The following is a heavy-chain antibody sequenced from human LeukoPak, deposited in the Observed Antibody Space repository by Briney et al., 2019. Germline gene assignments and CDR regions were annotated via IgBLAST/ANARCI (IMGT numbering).Heavy chain of an antibody. J-gene: IGHJ4*02. CDR1: GFTFSSYS. Sequence: GGSLRLSCAASGFTFSSYSMNWVRQAPGKGLEWVSSISSSSNYIYYADSLKGRFTISRDNAKNSLYLQMHSLRAEDTAVYYCARGVTTFDYWGQGTLVTVSS. V-gene: IGHV3-21*01. CDR3: ARGVTTFDY. CDR2: ISSSSNYI. D-gene: IGHD5-18*01.